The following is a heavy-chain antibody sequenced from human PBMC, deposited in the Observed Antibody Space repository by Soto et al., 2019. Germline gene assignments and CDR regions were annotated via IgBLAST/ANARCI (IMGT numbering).Heavy chain of an antibody. J-gene: IGHJ4*02. CDR2: ISTYNGNT. CDR3: XXXXXQPLDY. D-gene: IGHD6-13*01. V-gene: IGHV1-18*01. Sequence: QVQLVQSGAEVKKPGASVKVSCKASGYTFTSYDISWVRQAPGQGLEWMGWISTYNGNTNYAQRLQGRVTMTTDTSTXTXXXXXXXXXXXXXXXXXXXXXXXQPLDYWGQGTLVTVXS. CDR1: GYTFTSYD.